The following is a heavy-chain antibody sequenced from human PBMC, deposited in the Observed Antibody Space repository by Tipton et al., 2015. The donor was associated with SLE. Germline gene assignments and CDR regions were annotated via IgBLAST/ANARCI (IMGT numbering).Heavy chain of an antibody. V-gene: IGHV4-39*01. Sequence: TLSLTCIVSGGSISSGDYYWGWIRQPPGKGLEWIGSINYIAGSYYNPSLKSRVTISADPPNNQFSLNRRPVTAADTGVFYCARLSMAAAGADYWGQGTLVTVSS. CDR1: GGSISSGDYY. CDR2: INYIAGS. D-gene: IGHD6-13*01. J-gene: IGHJ4*02. CDR3: ARLSMAAAGADY.